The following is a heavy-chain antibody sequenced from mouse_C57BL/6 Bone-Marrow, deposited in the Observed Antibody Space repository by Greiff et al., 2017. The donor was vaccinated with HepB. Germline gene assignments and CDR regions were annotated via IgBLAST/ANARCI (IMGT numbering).Heavy chain of an antibody. J-gene: IGHJ2*01. Sequence: EVKLMESGGGLVQSGRSLRLSCATSGFTFSDFYMEWVRQAPGKGLEWIAASRNKANDYTTEYSASVKGRFIVSRDTSQSILYLQMNALRAEDTAIYYCARDAHYSNFYYFDYWGQGTTLTVSS. CDR2: SRNKANDYTT. V-gene: IGHV7-1*01. CDR1: GFTFSDFY. D-gene: IGHD2-5*01. CDR3: ARDAHYSNFYYFDY.